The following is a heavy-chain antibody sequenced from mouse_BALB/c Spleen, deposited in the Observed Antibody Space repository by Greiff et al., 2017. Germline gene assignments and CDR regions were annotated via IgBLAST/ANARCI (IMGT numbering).Heavy chain of an antibody. CDR1: GYTFTSYY. J-gene: IGHJ2*01. CDR3: ARLDYGSPYFDY. V-gene: IGHV1S56*01. D-gene: IGHD1-2*01. Sequence: QVQLQQSGPELVKPGASVRISCKASGYTFTSYYIHWVKQRPGQGLEWIGWIYPGNVNTKYNEKFKGKATLTADKSSSTAYMQLSSLTSEDSAVYFCARLDYGSPYFDYWGQGTTLTVSS. CDR2: IYPGNVNT.